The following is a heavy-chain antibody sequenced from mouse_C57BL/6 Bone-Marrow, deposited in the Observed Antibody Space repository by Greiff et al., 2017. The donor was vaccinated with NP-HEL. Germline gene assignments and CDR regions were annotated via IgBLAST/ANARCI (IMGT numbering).Heavy chain of an antibody. Sequence: QVQLQQPGAELVKPGASVKMSCKASGYTFTSYWITWVKQRPGQGLEWIGDIYPGSGSTNYNEKFKSKATLTVDTSSSTAYMQLRSLTSEDSAVYYGVRYGTTGVAYGWDFDVWGTGTTVTVSS. V-gene: IGHV1-55*01. CDR2: IYPGSGST. J-gene: IGHJ1*03. CDR1: GYTFTSYW. CDR3: VRYGTTGVAYGWDFDV. D-gene: IGHD1-1*01.